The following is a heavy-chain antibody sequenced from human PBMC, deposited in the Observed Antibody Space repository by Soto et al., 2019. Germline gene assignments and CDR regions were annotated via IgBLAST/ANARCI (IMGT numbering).Heavy chain of an antibody. CDR1: GFTFSSYA. D-gene: IGHD2-8*02. J-gene: IGHJ4*02. CDR2: ISYDGSNK. CDR3: ARDTESRAVLYYFDY. V-gene: IGHV3-30-3*01. Sequence: GGSLRLSCAASGFTFSSYAMHWVRQAPGKGLEWVAVISYDGSNKYYADSVKGRFTISRDNSKNTLYLQMNSLRAEDTAVYYCARDTESRAVLYYFDYWGQGTLVTVSS.